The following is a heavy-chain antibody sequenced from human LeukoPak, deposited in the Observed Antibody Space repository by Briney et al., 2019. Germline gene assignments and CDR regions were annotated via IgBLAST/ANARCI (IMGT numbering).Heavy chain of an antibody. V-gene: IGHV1-2*02. J-gene: IGHJ4*02. CDR3: ARGRPGGVRIDY. Sequence: GASVKVSCKASGYTFTGDYMHWVRQAPGQGLEWMGWINPNSGGTNYAQKFQGRVTMTRDPSISTAYMELSRLRSDDTAVYYCARGRPGGVRIDYWGQGTLVTVSS. D-gene: IGHD6-6*01. CDR1: GYTFTGDY. CDR2: INPNSGGT.